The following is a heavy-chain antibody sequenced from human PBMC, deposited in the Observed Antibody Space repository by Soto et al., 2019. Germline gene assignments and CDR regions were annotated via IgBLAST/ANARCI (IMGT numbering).Heavy chain of an antibody. CDR2: IYPGDSDT. D-gene: IGHD2-15*01. CDR1: GYSFTSYW. Sequence: GESLKISCKGSGYSFTSYWIGWVRQMPGKGLEWMGIIYPGDSDTRYSPSFQGQVTISADKSISTAYLQWSSLKASDTAMYYCARRGYCSGGSCYSEDGMDVWRQGTTVTVSS. J-gene: IGHJ6*02. V-gene: IGHV5-51*01. CDR3: ARRGYCSGGSCYSEDGMDV.